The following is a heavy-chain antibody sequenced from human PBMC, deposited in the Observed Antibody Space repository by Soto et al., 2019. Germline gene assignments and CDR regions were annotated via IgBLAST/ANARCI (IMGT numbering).Heavy chain of an antibody. V-gene: IGHV1-46*01. CDR1: GYTFTSYY. CDR2: INPSGGST. J-gene: IGHJ4*02. CDR3: GRGGGDGYRQSYLIDY. Sequence: QVQLVQSGAEVKKPGASVKVSCKASGYTFTSYYMHWVRQAPGQGLEWMGIINPSGGSTSYAQKFQGKVTMTRDRSTGTVYMGRSSLRFEDTAVYYGGRGGGDGYRQSYLIDYWGQGTLVTVSS. D-gene: IGHD5-12*01.